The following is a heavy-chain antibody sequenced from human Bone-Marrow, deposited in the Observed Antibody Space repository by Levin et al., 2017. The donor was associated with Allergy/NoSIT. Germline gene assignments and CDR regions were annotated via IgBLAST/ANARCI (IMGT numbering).Heavy chain of an antibody. CDR2: IYWDDDN. D-gene: IGHD5-12*01. J-gene: IGHJ4*02. Sequence: SGPTLVKPTQTLTLTCSFSGFSLSTSAVGVGWIRQPPGKALEWLALIYWDDDNRYNPSLKSRLTVTKDTSKNQVVLTMTNMDPVDTATYFCVYRFGRRDSGYDKFDYWGQGTLVTVSS. CDR3: VYRFGRRDSGYDKFDY. V-gene: IGHV2-5*02. CDR1: GFSLSTSAVG.